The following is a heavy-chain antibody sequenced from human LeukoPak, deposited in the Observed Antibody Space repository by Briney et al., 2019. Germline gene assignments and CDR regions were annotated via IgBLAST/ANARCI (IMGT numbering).Heavy chain of an antibody. CDR3: ARAVITFGRAIAKGFDS. V-gene: IGHV4-59*01. Sequence: SETLSLTCTVSGGSFSTYYWSWIRQPPGKGLEWIGDLYYSGSTDYNPSLKSRVTMSLDTSKNQFSLNLSSVTAADTAVYYCARAVITFGRAIAKGFDSWGQGTLVTVSS. J-gene: IGHJ4*02. CDR1: GGSFSTYY. D-gene: IGHD3-16*02. CDR2: LYYSGST.